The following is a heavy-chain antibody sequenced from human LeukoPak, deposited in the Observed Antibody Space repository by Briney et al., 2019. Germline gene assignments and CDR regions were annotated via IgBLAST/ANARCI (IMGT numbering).Heavy chain of an antibody. V-gene: IGHV1-18*01. J-gene: IGHJ3*02. Sequence: GASVKVSCKASGYTFTSYGISWVRQAPGQGLEWMGWISAYNGNTNYAQKLQGRVTMTTDTSTSTAYMELRSLRSDDTAVYYCAREVYDILTGYYRRPLDAFDIWGQGTMVTVSS. CDR1: GYTFTSYG. CDR2: ISAYNGNT. D-gene: IGHD3-9*01. CDR3: AREVYDILTGYYRRPLDAFDI.